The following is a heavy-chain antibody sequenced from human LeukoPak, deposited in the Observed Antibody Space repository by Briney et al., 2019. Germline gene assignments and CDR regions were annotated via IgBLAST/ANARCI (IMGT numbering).Heavy chain of an antibody. CDR2: INPNSGGT. V-gene: IGHV1-2*02. CDR3: ARGVSPIGYYYYMDV. Sequence: ASVKVSCKASGYTFTGYYMHWVRQAPGQGLEWMGWINPNSGGTNYAQKFQGRVTMTRDTSISTAYMELSRLRSDDTAVYYCARGVSPIGYYYYMDVWGKGTTVTISS. D-gene: IGHD3-16*01. J-gene: IGHJ6*03. CDR1: GYTFTGYY.